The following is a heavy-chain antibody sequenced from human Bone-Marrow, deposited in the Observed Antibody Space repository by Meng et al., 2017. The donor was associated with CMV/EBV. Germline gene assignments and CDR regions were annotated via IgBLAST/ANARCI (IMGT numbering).Heavy chain of an antibody. Sequence: SGFTFSSYAMSWVRQAPGKGLEWVSAISGSGGSTYYADSVKGRFTISRDNSKNTLYLQMNSLRAEDTAVYYCARDSAAAVDWYFDLWGRGTLVTVSS. D-gene: IGHD6-13*01. CDR2: ISGSGGST. CDR3: ARDSAAAVDWYFDL. J-gene: IGHJ2*01. V-gene: IGHV3-23*01. CDR1: GFTFSSYA.